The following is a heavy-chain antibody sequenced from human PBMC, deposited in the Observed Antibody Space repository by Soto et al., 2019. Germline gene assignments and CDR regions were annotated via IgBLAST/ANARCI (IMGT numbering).Heavy chain of an antibody. D-gene: IGHD3-9*01. Sequence: TGDWICEVRQMPGKGLEWMGIIYPGDSDTRYSPSFQGQVTISADKSISTAYLQWSSLKASDTAMYYCARNQLRYFDPHAFEIWGQGTMVTVSS. J-gene: IGHJ3*02. CDR3: ARNQLRYFDPHAFEI. CDR2: IYPGDSDT. V-gene: IGHV5-51*01. CDR1: TGDW.